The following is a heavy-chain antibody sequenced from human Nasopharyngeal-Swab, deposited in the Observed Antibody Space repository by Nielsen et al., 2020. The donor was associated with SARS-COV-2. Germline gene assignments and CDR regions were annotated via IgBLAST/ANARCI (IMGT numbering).Heavy chain of an antibody. CDR1: GFTFSSSA. V-gene: IGHV3-23*01. D-gene: IGHD3-22*01. CDR2: IDSSGGST. J-gene: IGHJ4*02. Sequence: GESLKISCAASGFTFSSSAMSWVRQAPGKGLEWVSTIDSSGGSTYYADSVKGRFTISRDNAKNSLYLQMNSLRAEDTAVYYCARGLSGFGFYYDSSGYPYFDYWGQGTLVTVSS. CDR3: ARGLSGFGFYYDSSGYPYFDY.